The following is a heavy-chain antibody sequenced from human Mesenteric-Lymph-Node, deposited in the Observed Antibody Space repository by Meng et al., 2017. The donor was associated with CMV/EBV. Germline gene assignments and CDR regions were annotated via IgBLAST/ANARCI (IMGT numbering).Heavy chain of an antibody. CDR1: NSA. CDR2: ISCDGTNK. V-gene: IGHV3-30*09. D-gene: IGHD3-3*01. J-gene: IGHJ4*02. Sequence: NSAMHWVRQAPGKGLEWVTVISCDGTNKYYADSVKGRFAISRDNSKDTLYLQMNSLRPEDTAMYYCARSRTSLSIFGVVPTGDFDYWGQGTLVTVSS. CDR3: ARSRTSLSIFGVVPTGDFDY.